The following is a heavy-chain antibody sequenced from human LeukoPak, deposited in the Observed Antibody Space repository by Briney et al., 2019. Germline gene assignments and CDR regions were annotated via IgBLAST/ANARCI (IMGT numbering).Heavy chain of an antibody. CDR3: ASPRAKSSSWPSYYYYYYMDV. CDR2: IYYSGST. Sequence: TSETLSLTCTVSGGSISISSYYWGWIRQPPGKGLECIGSIYYSGSTYYNPSLKSRVTITVDTSKNQFSLKLSSVAAADTAVYYCASPRAKSSSWPSYYYYYYMDVWGKGTTVTISS. J-gene: IGHJ6*03. D-gene: IGHD6-13*01. CDR1: GGSISISSYY. V-gene: IGHV4-39*07.